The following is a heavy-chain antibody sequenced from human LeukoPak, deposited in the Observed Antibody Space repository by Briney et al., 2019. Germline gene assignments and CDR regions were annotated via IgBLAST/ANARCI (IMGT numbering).Heavy chain of an antibody. CDR2: IYYSGST. D-gene: IGHD7-27*01. Sequence: SETLSLTCTVSGGSISSYYWSWIRQPPGKGLEWIGYIYYSGSTNYNPSLKSRVTISVDTSKNQFSLKLSSVTAADTAVYYCARGGEATPTDFDYWGQGTLATVSS. V-gene: IGHV4-59*01. J-gene: IGHJ4*02. CDR1: GGSISSYY. CDR3: ARGGEATPTDFDY.